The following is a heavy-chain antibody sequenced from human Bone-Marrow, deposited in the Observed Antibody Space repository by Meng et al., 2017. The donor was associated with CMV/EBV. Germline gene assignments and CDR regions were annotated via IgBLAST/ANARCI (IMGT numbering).Heavy chain of an antibody. D-gene: IGHD2/OR15-2a*01. CDR3: ARAFLANAFDI. J-gene: IGHJ3*02. CDR1: GGTFSSHA. CDR2: IIPILGIA. V-gene: IGHV1-69*10. Sequence: SVKVSCKASGGTFSSHAISWVRQAPGQGLEWMGGIIPILGIANYAQKFQGRVTITADKSTSTAYMELSSLRSEDTAAYYCARAFLANAFDIWGQGTMVTVSS.